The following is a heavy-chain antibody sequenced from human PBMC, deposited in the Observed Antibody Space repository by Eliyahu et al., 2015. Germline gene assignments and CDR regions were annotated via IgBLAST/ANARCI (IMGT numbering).Heavy chain of an antibody. CDR3: VRPKSALRSSGWLY. D-gene: IGHD6-19*01. Sequence: QVQLQQWGAGLLEPSETLSLTCAVYGGSFSGHFWSWIRQAPGKGLEWIGEXXRSGNTNYNPSLKSRVSMSVDASKNQFSLRLSSVTAADTAVYYCVRPKSALRSSGWLYWGQGNLVTVSS. CDR1: GGSFSGHF. CDR2: XXRSGNT. J-gene: IGHJ4*02. V-gene: IGHV4-34*01.